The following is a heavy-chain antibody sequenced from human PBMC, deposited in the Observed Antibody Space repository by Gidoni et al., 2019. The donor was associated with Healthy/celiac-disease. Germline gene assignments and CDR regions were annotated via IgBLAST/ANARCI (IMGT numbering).Heavy chain of an antibody. CDR2: IWYDGSNK. J-gene: IGHJ4*02. CDR1: GFTFISYG. V-gene: IGHV3-33*01. Sequence: QVQLVESGGGVVQPGRSLRLSCAASGFTFISYGMHWVRQAPGKGLEWVAVIWYDGSNKYYADSVKGRFTISRDNSKNTLYLQMNSLRAEDTAVYYCARDGQYCSGGSCYPRGYFDYWGQGTLVTVSS. CDR3: ARDGQYCSGGSCYPRGYFDY. D-gene: IGHD2-15*01.